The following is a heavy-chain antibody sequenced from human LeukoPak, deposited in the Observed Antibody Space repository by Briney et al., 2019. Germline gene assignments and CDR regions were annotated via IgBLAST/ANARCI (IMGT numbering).Heavy chain of an antibody. Sequence: GGSLRLSCAASGFTFSSYWMSWVRQAPGKGLEWVANIKQDGSEKYYVDSVKGRFTISRDNAKNSLYLQMNSLRAEDTALYYCAKDISPHYGDPAYGMDVWGQGTTVTVSS. CDR3: AKDISPHYGDPAYGMDV. CDR2: IKQDGSEK. D-gene: IGHD4-17*01. J-gene: IGHJ6*02. V-gene: IGHV3-7*03. CDR1: GFTFSSYW.